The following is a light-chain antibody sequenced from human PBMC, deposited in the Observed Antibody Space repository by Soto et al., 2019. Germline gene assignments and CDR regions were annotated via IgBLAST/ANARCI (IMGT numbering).Light chain of an antibody. CDR3: QQSYKTPHP. Sequence: DIQMTQSPSSLSASVGDRVTITCRASQGVSAYLLWYQQRQGTAPKLLIYAASNLVSGVPSRLSGRGSGTTFTITISSLQPEDFAPYYCQQSYKTPHPFAQGTKLHTK. CDR2: AAS. J-gene: IGKJ2*01. CDR1: QGVSAY. V-gene: IGKV1-39*01.